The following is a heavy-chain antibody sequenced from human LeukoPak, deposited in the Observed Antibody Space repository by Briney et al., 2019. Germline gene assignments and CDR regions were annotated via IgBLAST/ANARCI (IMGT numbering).Heavy chain of an antibody. Sequence: PGGSLRLSCAASGFTFSSYGMHWVRQAPGKGLEWVSCVSSSGTTMYHADSVKGRFTISRDNAKNSLYLQMNSLRAEDTAVYYCARRYCSSASCLFDYWGQGTLVTVSS. CDR3: ARRYCSSASCLFDY. V-gene: IGHV3-48*04. J-gene: IGHJ4*02. CDR2: VSSSGTTM. CDR1: GFTFSSYG. D-gene: IGHD2-2*01.